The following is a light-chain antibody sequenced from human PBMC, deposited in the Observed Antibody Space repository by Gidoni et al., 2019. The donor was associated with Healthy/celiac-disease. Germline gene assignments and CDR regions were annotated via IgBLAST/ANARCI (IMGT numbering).Light chain of an antibody. CDR2: LGS. V-gene: IGKV2-28*01. CDR3: MQALQTRT. CDR1: QSLLHSNGYNY. Sequence: DIVMTQSPLSLPVTPGEPASISCRSSQSLLHSNGYNYFDWYLQQPGQSPQLLIYLGSNRASGVPDRFSGSGSGTDFTLKISRVEAEDVGVYYCMQALQTRTFGQGTKVEIK. J-gene: IGKJ1*01.